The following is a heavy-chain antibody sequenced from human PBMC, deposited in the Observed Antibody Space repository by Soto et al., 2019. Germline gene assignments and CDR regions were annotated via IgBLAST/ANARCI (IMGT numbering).Heavy chain of an antibody. CDR3: PRGARFVESLHSRTKSCHYYSLMAV. J-gene: IGHJ6*01. CDR2: IYYSGST. D-gene: IGHD3-3*01. CDR1: AGSLSSGSYY. V-gene: IGHV4-61*01. Sequence: SETLSLTCTVSAGSLSSGSYYWSWIRQPPGKGLEWIGYIYYSGSTNYNPSLKSRVTISVDTSKNQFSLKMSSVTAADTAVYYSPRGARFVESLHSRTKSCHYYSLMAVWGHGTTDT.